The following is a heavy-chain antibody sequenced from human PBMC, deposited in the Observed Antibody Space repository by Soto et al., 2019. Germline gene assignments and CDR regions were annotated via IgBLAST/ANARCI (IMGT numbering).Heavy chain of an antibody. CDR2: INWNGGST. CDR3: ARALAGDYYYYYGMDV. D-gene: IGHD2-15*01. V-gene: IGHV3-20*04. Sequence: ESGGGVVRPGGSLRLSCAASGFTFDDYGMSWVRQAPGKGLEWVSGINWNGGSTGYADSVKGRFTISRDNAKNSLYLQMNSLRAEDTALYYCARALAGDYYYYYGMDVWGQGTTVTVSS. CDR1: GFTFDDYG. J-gene: IGHJ6*02.